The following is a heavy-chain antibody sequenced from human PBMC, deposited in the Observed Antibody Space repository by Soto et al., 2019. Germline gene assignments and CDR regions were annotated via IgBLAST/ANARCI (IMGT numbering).Heavy chain of an antibody. CDR2: IKSKTDGGTT. CDR3: TASLAGSYYMDY. V-gene: IGHV3-15*01. J-gene: IGHJ4*02. Sequence: GGSLRLSCAASGFTFSNAWMSWVRQAPGKGLEWVSRIKSKTDGGTTDYAAPVKGRFTISSDDSTNTLYMKMNSLKTEDTAVYYCTASLAGSYYMDYWGQGTLVTVSS. D-gene: IGHD6-13*01. CDR1: GFTFSNAW.